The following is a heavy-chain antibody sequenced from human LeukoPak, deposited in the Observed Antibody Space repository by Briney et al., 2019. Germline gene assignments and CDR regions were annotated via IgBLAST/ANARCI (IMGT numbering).Heavy chain of an antibody. CDR3: ARDRPNYYGTNGHYYRRDGDY. CDR1: GFTFDDYA. CDR2: ISGDGGST. Sequence: PGGSLRLSCAASGFTFDDYAMHWVRQAPGKGLEWVSLISGDGGSTYYADSVKGRFTISRDNSKNSLYLQMNSLRVEDTAIYYCARDRPNYYGTNGHYYRRDGDYWGQGTLVTVSS. J-gene: IGHJ4*02. D-gene: IGHD3-22*01. V-gene: IGHV3-43*02.